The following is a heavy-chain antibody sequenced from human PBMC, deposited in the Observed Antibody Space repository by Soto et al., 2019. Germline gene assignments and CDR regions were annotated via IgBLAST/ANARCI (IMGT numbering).Heavy chain of an antibody. V-gene: IGHV3-7*01. Sequence: GGSLRLSCAASGFTFSYSWMDWARQVPGKGPEWVANINQDGSGKNYVDSVKGRFTISRDNAKNSLYLQMNSLRAEDTAVYYCASLGRHGWGQGTTVTVSS. D-gene: IGHD3-16*01. CDR3: ASLGRHG. CDR1: GFTFSYSW. J-gene: IGHJ6*02. CDR2: INQDGSGK.